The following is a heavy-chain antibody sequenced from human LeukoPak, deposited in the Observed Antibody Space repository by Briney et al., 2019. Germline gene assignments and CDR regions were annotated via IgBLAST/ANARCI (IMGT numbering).Heavy chain of an antibody. V-gene: IGHV4-30-2*01. CDR3: ARGGPDIVVVTAAHAYYFDY. Sequence: SHTLSLTCAVSGRSISICGYSGSWGRRPPGKGLEWVGYIYHNGSIYYNPYLKSRVTISVDRSKNQFSLKLSSVTAADTAVYYCARGGPDIVVVTAAHAYYFDYWGQGTLVTVSS. CDR2: IYHNGSI. D-gene: IGHD2-2*01. CDR1: GRSISICGYS. J-gene: IGHJ4*02.